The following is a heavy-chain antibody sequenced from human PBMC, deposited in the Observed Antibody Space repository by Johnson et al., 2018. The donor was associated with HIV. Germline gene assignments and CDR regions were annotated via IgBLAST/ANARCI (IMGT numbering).Heavy chain of an antibody. D-gene: IGHD3-22*01. V-gene: IGHV3-23*04. CDR2: ISGGGGGT. CDR3: AKVPRVVVIPLDAFDI. J-gene: IGHJ3*02. CDR1: GFTFSSYA. Sequence: VQLVESGGGLVQPGGSLRLSCAASGFTFSSYAMTWVRQAPGKGLEWVSGISGGGGGTYYGDSVKGRFTISRDNSRNTLFLQMNSLRAEDTAVYYCAKVPRVVVIPLDAFDIWGQGTMVTVSS.